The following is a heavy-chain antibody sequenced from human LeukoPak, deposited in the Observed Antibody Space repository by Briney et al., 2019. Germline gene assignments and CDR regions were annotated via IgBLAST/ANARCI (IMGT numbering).Heavy chain of an antibody. D-gene: IGHD4-17*01. CDR3: ARGTTVTSTDVFDY. CDR1: GGSISSGDYY. V-gene: IGHV4-30-4*01. CDR2: IYYSGST. Sequence: SETLSLTCTVSGGSISSGDYYWRWVRQPPGRGLEWIGYIYYSGSTYYNPSLKSRVTISVDTSKNQFSLKLSSVTAADTAVYYCARGTTVTSTDVFDYWDQGTLVTVSS. J-gene: IGHJ4*02.